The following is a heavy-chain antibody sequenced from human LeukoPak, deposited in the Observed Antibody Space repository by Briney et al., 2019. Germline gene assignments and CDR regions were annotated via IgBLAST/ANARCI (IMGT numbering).Heavy chain of an antibody. CDR1: GGSITSGTFY. V-gene: IGHV4-61*02. J-gene: IGHJ4*02. CDR3: ARVTGYVMEDYFDY. Sequence: SETLSLTCTVSGGSITSGTFYWSWVRQAAGKGLEWLARIYPSGSTNYNPSLKSRVTISLDPSKNQFSLRLTSVAAADTAVYYCARVTGYVMEDYFDYWGQGTLVTVSS. D-gene: IGHD6-13*01. CDR2: IYPSGST.